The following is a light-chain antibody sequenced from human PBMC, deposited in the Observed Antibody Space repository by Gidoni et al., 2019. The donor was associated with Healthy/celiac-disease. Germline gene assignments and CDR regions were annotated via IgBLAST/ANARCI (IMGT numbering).Light chain of an antibody. V-gene: IGKV1-13*02. CDR1: QGISSA. CDR2: DAS. CDR3: QQFNSYPLT. Sequence: GDRVTITCRASQGISSALAWYQQKPGKAPKLLIYDASSLESGVPSRFSGSDSGTDFTLTISSLQPEAVANDSCQQFNSYPLTFGGGTKVEIK. J-gene: IGKJ4*01.